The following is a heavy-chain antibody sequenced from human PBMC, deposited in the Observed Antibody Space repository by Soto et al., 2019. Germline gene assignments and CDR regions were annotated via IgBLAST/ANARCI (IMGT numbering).Heavy chain of an antibody. J-gene: IGHJ6*02. CDR1: GFTFSSYA. D-gene: IGHD3-3*01. CDR3: ASSNVLRFLEWLLTQGMDV. Sequence: GGSLRLSCAASGFTFSSYAMSWVRQAPGKGLEWVSAISGSGGSTYYADSVKGRFTISRDNSKNTLYLQMNSLRAEDTAVYYCASSNVLRFLEWLLTQGMDVWGQGTTVTVSS. CDR2: ISGSGGST. V-gene: IGHV3-23*01.